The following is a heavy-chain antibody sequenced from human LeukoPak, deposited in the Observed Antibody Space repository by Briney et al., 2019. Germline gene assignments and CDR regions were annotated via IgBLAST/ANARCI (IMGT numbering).Heavy chain of an antibody. CDR3: ARAPIVVVPAAYFDY. D-gene: IGHD2-2*01. V-gene: IGHV1-3*01. Sequence: ASVKVSCKASGYTFTSYAMHWVRQAPGQRLEWMGWINVGNGNTKYSQKFQGRVTITRDTSANTAFMELSSLRSEDTAVYCCARAPIVVVPAAYFDYWGQGTLVTVSS. CDR1: GYTFTSYA. CDR2: INVGNGNT. J-gene: IGHJ4*02.